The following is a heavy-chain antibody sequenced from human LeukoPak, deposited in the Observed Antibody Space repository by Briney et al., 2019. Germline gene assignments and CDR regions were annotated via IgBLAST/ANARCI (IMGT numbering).Heavy chain of an antibody. J-gene: IGHJ5*02. V-gene: IGHV4-61*02. D-gene: IGHD3-22*01. CDR2: IYTSGST. CDR1: GGSISSGSYY. Sequence: SETLSLTCTVSGGSISSGSYYWRWIRQPAGKGLEGIGRIYTSGSTNYNPSLKSRVTISVDTSKNQFSLKLSSVTAADTAVYYCATSYYYDSSGYYENWFDPWGQGTLVTVSS. CDR3: ATSYYYDSSGYYENWFDP.